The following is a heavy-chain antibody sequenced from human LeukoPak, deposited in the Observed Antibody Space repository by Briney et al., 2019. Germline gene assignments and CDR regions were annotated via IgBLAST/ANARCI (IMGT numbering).Heavy chain of an antibody. CDR2: LYSTGTT. CDR1: GNFISSGFY. D-gene: IGHD6-19*01. V-gene: IGHV4-38-2*02. Sequence: SETLSLTCTVSGNFISSGFYWVWLRQTPGKGLQWIGSLYSTGTTYYNPSLAGRVTVSTDSSKNQLSLKLRSVTAADTAVYYCAGQWAVANTRRFTIWGQGSRVTVSS. J-gene: IGHJ3*02. CDR3: AGQWAVANTRRFTI.